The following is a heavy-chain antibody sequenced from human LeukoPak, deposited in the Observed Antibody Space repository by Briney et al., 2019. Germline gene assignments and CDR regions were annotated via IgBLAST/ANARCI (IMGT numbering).Heavy chain of an antibody. CDR3: ARERFLGGATFDY. CDR2: ISAYNGNT. Sequence: ASVKVSCKASGYTFTSYGISWVRQAPGQGLEWMGWISAYNGNTNYSQKVQGRGTMTTDTSTSTAYMELRSMGSDDTAVYYCARERFLGGATFDYWGQGTLATVSS. J-gene: IGHJ4*02. CDR1: GYTFTSYG. V-gene: IGHV1-18*01. D-gene: IGHD1-26*01.